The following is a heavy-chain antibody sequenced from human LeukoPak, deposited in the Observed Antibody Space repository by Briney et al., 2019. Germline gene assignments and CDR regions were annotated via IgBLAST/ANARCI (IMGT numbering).Heavy chain of an antibody. CDR3: ARQYDILTGRPFDY. Sequence: SETLSLTCTVSGDSIRNYYWSWIRQPPGKGLEGVGDIYYSGSTNYNPSLKSRVTISVDTSNNQFSLKLSSVTAADTAVYYCARQYDILTGRPFDYWGQGTLVTVSS. CDR1: GDSIRNYY. CDR2: IYYSGST. D-gene: IGHD3-9*01. V-gene: IGHV4-59*08. J-gene: IGHJ4*02.